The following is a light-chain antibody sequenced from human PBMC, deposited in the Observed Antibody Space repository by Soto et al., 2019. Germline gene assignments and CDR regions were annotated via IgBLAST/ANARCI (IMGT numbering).Light chain of an antibody. CDR1: QRVGNI. Sequence: EIVMTQSPATLSASPGERATPSCRPSQRVGNILAWYQQKPGQAPRLLMYGASTRATAIPARFSGSGSGTEFTLTISSLQSEDFAVYYCQQYNNWPPYTFGQGTKLEIK. V-gene: IGKV3-15*01. CDR2: GAS. CDR3: QQYNNWPPYT. J-gene: IGKJ2*01.